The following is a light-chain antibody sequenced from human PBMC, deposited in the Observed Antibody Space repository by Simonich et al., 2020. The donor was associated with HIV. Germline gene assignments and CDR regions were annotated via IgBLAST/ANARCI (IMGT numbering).Light chain of an antibody. CDR1: KSVSRD. CDR2: GSS. CDR3: QQYNDWPT. Sequence: EIGMTQSPATVSVSPGERATLSYRASKSVSRDLAWYQQKPGQATRLLIDGSSTRATDIPARISGSGSGTECTLTISSMQSEDFAIYYCQQYNDWPTFGGGTKVEIK. V-gene: IGKV3-15*01. J-gene: IGKJ4*01.